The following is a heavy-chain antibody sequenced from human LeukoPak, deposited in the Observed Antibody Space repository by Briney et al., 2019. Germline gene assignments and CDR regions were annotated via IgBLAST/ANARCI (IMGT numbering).Heavy chain of an antibody. J-gene: IGHJ5*02. D-gene: IGHD6-19*01. Sequence: SGTLSLTCTVSGDSISGSPYYWGWIRQSPGKALEWIASINYSGSTYYNSSLKSRVTISVDTSKNQLSLKVSSVTAADTAVYYCARHPPPMGSSGWYSWFDPWGQGTLVTVSS. CDR3: ARHPPPMGSSGWYSWFDP. CDR2: INYSGST. V-gene: IGHV4-39*01. CDR1: GDSISGSPYY.